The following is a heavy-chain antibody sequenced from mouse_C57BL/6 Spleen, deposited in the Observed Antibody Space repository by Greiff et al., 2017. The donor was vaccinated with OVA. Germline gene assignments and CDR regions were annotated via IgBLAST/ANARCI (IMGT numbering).Heavy chain of an antibody. CDR1: GFTFSSYG. CDR3: ARSYGSSYGYYAMDY. CDR2: ISSGGSYT. J-gene: IGHJ4*01. D-gene: IGHD1-1*01. V-gene: IGHV5-6*01. Sequence: EVKLMESGGDLVKPGGSLKLSCAASGFTFSSYGMSWVRQTPDKRLEWVATISSGGSYTYYPDSVKGRFTISRDNAKNTLYLQMSSLKSEDTAMYYCARSYGSSYGYYAMDYWGQGTSVTVSS.